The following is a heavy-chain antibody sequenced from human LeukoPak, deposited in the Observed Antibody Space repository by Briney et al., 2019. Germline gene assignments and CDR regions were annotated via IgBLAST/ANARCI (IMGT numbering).Heavy chain of an antibody. J-gene: IGHJ5*02. CDR1: GYTCTSYG. CDR3: ARDPYYYDSSAPFNWFDP. Sequence: ASVKVSCKASGYTCTSYGISWVRRAPGQGLEWMGWISAYNGNTNYAQKLQGRVTMTTDTSTSTAYMELRSLRSDDTAVYYCARDPYYYDSSAPFNWFDPWGQGTLVTVSS. D-gene: IGHD3-22*01. V-gene: IGHV1-18*01. CDR2: ISAYNGNT.